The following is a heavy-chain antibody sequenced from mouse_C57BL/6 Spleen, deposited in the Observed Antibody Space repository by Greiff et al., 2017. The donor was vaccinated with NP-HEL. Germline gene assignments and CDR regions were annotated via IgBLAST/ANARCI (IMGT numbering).Heavy chain of an antibody. V-gene: IGHV1-61*01. CDR3: ARDFALAMDY. J-gene: IGHJ4*01. CDR1: GYTFTSYW. CDR2: IYPSDSET. Sequence: QVQLQQPGAELVRPGSSVKLSCKASGYTFTSYWMDWVKQRPGQGLEWIGNIYPSDSETHYNQKFKDKATLTVDKSSSTAYMQLSSLTSEDSAVYYWARDFALAMDYWGQGTSVTVSS.